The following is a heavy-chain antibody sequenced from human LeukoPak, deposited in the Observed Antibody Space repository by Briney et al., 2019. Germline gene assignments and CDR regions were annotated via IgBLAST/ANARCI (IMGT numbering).Heavy chain of an antibody. CDR1: GFTFSSYW. Sequence: PGGSLRLSCAASGFTFSSYWMSWVRQAPRKGLECVANIKQDRSEKYYVDSVKGRFTISRDNAKNSLSLQMNSLRAEDTAVYYCARDFVHGYNYSWPSNWGQGTLVTVSS. V-gene: IGHV3-7*01. D-gene: IGHD5-24*01. J-gene: IGHJ4*02. CDR3: ARDFVHGYNYSWPSN. CDR2: IKQDRSEK.